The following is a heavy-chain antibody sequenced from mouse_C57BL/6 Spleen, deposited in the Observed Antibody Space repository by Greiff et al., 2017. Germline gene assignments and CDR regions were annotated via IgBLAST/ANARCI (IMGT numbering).Heavy chain of an antibody. CDR2: IDPSDSYT. Sequence: QVQLQQPGAELVMPGASVKLSCKASGYTFTSYWMHWVKQRPGQGLEWIGEIDPSDSYTNYNQKFKGKSTLTVDKSSSTAYMQLSSLTSKDSAVYYYARAYYGSGYGYFDVWGTGTTVTVSS. CDR1: GYTFTSYW. V-gene: IGHV1-69*01. CDR3: ARAYYGSGYGYFDV. J-gene: IGHJ1*03. D-gene: IGHD1-1*01.